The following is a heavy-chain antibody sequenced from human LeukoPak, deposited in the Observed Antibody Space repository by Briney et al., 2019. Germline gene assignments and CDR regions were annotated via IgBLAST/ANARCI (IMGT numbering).Heavy chain of an antibody. J-gene: IGHJ4*02. V-gene: IGHV3-7*01. D-gene: IGHD5-18*01. Sequence: GGSLRLSCAASGFTFSSYWMSWVRQAPGKGLEWVANIKQDGSEKYYVDSVKGRFTISRDNAKNSLYLQMNSLRAEDTAVYYCAGEHSYGYVWDLFDYWGQGTLVTVSS. CDR1: GFTFSSYW. CDR3: AGEHSYGYVWDLFDY. CDR2: IKQDGSEK.